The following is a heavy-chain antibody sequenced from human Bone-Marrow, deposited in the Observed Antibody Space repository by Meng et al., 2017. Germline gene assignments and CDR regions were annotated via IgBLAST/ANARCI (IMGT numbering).Heavy chain of an antibody. J-gene: IGHJ3*02. CDR3: ARGIAYCGGDCYSLGDAFDI. D-gene: IGHD2-21*02. CDR1: GFTFSSYS. V-gene: IGHV3-21*01. CDR2: ISSSSSYI. Sequence: GESLKISCAASGFTFSSYSMNWVRQAPGKGLEWVSSISSSSSYIYYADSVKGRFTISRDNAKNSLYLQMNSLRAEDTAVYYCARGIAYCGGDCYSLGDAFDIWGQGTMVTVSS.